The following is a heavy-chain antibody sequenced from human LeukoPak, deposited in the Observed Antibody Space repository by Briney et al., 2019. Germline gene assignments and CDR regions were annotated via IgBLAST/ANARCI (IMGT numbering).Heavy chain of an antibody. J-gene: IGHJ6*03. CDR2: INHSGST. Sequence: PSETLSLTCAVYGGSFSGYYWSWIRQPPGKGLEWIGEINHSGSTNYNPSLKSRVTISVDTSTNQFSLKLSSVTAADTAVYYCARLFIASPGTRYYYYNMDVWGKGTTVTIFS. CDR3: ARLFIASPGTRYYYYNMDV. D-gene: IGHD6-13*01. V-gene: IGHV4-34*01. CDR1: GGSFSGYY.